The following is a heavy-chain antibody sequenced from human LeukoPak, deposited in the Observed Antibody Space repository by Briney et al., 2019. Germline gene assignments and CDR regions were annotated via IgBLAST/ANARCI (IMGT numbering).Heavy chain of an antibody. J-gene: IGHJ3*02. Sequence: SVKVSCKASGGTFSSYAISWVRQAPGQGLEWMGGIIPIFGTANYAQKFQGRVTITADESTSTAYMELSSLRSEDTAVYYCARGAARQHAFDIWGQGTMVTVSS. CDR3: ARGAARQHAFDI. D-gene: IGHD6-6*01. V-gene: IGHV1-69*13. CDR2: IIPIFGTA. CDR1: GGTFSSYA.